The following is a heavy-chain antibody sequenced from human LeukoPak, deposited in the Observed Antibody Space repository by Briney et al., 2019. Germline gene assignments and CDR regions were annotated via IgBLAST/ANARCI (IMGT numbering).Heavy chain of an antibody. CDR3: ARDRDSGSSPDFDY. V-gene: IGHV1-18*01. J-gene: IGHJ4*02. Sequence: ASVKVSCKASGYTFTSYGISWVRQAPGQGLEWMGWISAYNGNTNYAQKLQGRVTMTTGTSTSTAYMELRSLRSDDTAVYYCARDRDSGSSPDFDYWGQGTLVTVSS. CDR2: ISAYNGNT. D-gene: IGHD1-26*01. CDR1: GYTFTSYG.